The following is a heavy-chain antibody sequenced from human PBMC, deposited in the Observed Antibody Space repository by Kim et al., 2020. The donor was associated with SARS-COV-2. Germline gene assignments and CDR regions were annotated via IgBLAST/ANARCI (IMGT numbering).Heavy chain of an antibody. CDR3: AREALLTGATSLDY. Sequence: SETLSLTCAVSGGSISSSNWWSWVRQPPGKGLEWIGEIYHSGSTNYNPSLKSRVTISVDKSKNQFSLKLSSVTAADTAVYYCAREALLTGATSLDYWGQGTLVTVSS. CDR2: IYHSGST. D-gene: IGHD1-26*01. CDR1: GGSISSSNW. V-gene: IGHV4-4*02. J-gene: IGHJ4*02.